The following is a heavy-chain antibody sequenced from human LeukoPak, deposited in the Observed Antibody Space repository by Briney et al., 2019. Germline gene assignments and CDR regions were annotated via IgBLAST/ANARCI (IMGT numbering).Heavy chain of an antibody. CDR2: ISSSGSTI. CDR3: ATDPVYYYGSGSYYHFDY. J-gene: IGHJ4*02. D-gene: IGHD3-10*01. V-gene: IGHV3-11*01. CDR1: GFTFSDYY. Sequence: GGSLRLSCAASGFTFSDYYMNWIRQAPGKGLEWVSSISSSGSTIYYADSVKGRFTISRDNAKNSLYLQMNSLRAEDTAVYYCATDPVYYYGSGSYYHFDYWGQGTLVTVCS.